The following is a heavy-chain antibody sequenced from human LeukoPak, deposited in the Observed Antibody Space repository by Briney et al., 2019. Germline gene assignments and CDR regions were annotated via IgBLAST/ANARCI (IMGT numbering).Heavy chain of an antibody. V-gene: IGHV1-46*01. J-gene: IGHJ5*02. Sequence: ASVKVSCKASGYTFTSYYMHWVRQAPGQGLEWMGIINPSGGSTSYARKFQGRVTMTRDTSTSTVYMELSSLRSDDTAVYYCARGASGYCSGGSCYWGDWFDPWGQGTLVTVSS. D-gene: IGHD2-15*01. CDR3: ARGASGYCSGGSCYWGDWFDP. CDR1: GYTFTSYY. CDR2: INPSGGST.